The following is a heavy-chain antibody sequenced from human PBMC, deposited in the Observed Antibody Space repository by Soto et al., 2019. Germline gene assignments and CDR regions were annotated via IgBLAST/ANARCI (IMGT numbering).Heavy chain of an antibody. V-gene: IGHV3-23*01. CDR2: ISGSGGST. CDR3: SKDNGWLNLF. Sequence: EVQLLESGGGLVQPGGSLRLSCAASGFTFSSYGMSWVRQAPGKGLEWVSGISGSGGSTYYADSVKGRFTISRDTSKNTLYLQMNTLRAEDTAVYYCSKDNGWLNLFCGQGTLVTVSS. CDR1: GFTFSSYG. J-gene: IGHJ4*02. D-gene: IGHD6-19*01.